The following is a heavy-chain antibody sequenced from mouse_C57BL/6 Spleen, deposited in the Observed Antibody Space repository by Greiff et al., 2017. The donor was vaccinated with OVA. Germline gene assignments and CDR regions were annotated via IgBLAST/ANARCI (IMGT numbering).Heavy chain of an antibody. Sequence: EVKLMESGGGLVKPGGSLKLSCAASGFTFSDYGMHWVRQAPEKGLEWVAYISSGSSTIYYADTVKGRFTISRENAKNTLFLQMTSLRSEDTAMYYCARRYYGSSYGYFDVWGTGTTVTVSS. V-gene: IGHV5-17*01. D-gene: IGHD1-1*01. CDR1: GFTFSDYG. CDR2: ISSGSSTI. CDR3: ARRYYGSSYGYFDV. J-gene: IGHJ1*03.